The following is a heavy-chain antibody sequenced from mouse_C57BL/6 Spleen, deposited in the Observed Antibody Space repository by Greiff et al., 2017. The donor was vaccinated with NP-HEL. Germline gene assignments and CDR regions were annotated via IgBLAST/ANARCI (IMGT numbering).Heavy chain of an antibody. CDR1: GSTFTSYW. CDR2: IHPNSGST. CDR3: ARAPHYCASSCGYFAV. Sequence: QVQLQQPGAELVKPGASVKLSCKASGSTFTSYWMHWVKQRPGQGLEWIGMIHPNSGSTNYNEKFKSKATLTADKSSSTAYMQLSSLTSEDSAVYYGARAPHYCASSCGYFAVWGTGTTVTVSS. J-gene: IGHJ1*03. V-gene: IGHV1-64*01. D-gene: IGHD1-1*01.